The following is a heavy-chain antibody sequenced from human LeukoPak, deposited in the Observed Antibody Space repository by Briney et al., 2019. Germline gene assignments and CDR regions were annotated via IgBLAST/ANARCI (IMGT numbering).Heavy chain of an antibody. CDR3: ASRRITIFGVAAANDY. D-gene: IGHD3-3*01. Sequence: SETLSLTCAVYGGSFSGYYWSWIRQPPGKGLEWIGEINQSGSTNYNPSLKSRVTISVDTSKNQFSLKLSSVTAADTAVYYCASRRITIFGVAAANDYWGQGTLVTVSS. V-gene: IGHV4-34*01. CDR2: INQSGST. CDR1: GGSFSGYY. J-gene: IGHJ4*02.